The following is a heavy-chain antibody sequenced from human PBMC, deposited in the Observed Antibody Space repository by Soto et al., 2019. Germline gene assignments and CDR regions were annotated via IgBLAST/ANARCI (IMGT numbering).Heavy chain of an antibody. CDR3: AKVHSLYFLGDAFDI. V-gene: IGHV3-9*01. Sequence: EVQLVESGGGLVQPGRSLRLSCAASGFTFDDYAMHWVRQAPGKGLEWVSGISWNSGSIGYADSVKGRFTISRDNAKNSLYLQMSRLSAVDTALYYCAKVHSLYFLGDAFDIWGQGTMVTVSS. CDR2: ISWNSGSI. CDR1: GFTFDDYA. D-gene: IGHD2-2*02. J-gene: IGHJ3*02.